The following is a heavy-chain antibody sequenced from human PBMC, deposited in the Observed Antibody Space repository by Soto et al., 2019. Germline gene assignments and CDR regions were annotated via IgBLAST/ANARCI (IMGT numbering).Heavy chain of an antibody. CDR1: GGSITSYY. CDR3: ARESAGSHKNNWFDP. V-gene: IGHV4-59*01. CDR2: IHYSGST. J-gene: IGHJ5*02. Sequence: SETLSLTCTVSGGSITSYYWSWVRQPPGQGLEWIGFIHYSGSTKYDPSPKSRVTISVDPSQNQLSLKLSSVTAADTAVYYCARESAGSHKNNWFDPWGQGTLVTVSS.